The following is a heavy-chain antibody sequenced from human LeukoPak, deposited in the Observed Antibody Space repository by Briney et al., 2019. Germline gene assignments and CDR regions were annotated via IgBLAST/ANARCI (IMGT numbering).Heavy chain of an antibody. CDR1: GFTFSHYD. Sequence: GGSLRLSCAASGFTFSHYDMNWVRQAPGKGLEWLSYISSRSDDIQYTDSVKGRFTMSRDNAKNSLYLQMNSLRAEDTAIYYCVRGPPGHEDFDYRGQGTLVTVSS. J-gene: IGHJ4*02. CDR2: ISSRSDDI. CDR3: VRGPPGHEDFDY. V-gene: IGHV3-48*01.